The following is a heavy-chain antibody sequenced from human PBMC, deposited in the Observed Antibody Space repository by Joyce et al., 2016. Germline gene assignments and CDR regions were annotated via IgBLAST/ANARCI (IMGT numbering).Heavy chain of an antibody. D-gene: IGHD5-12*01. Sequence: QVQLQESGPGLVKPSQTLSLTCTVPGGSISGGDFYWTWIRQHPGKGLEWIGNIYDSGSTYYNPSLKSRISMSVDRSKNHFSLRLNSATAADTALYKCARMREWLRFRYFDYWGQGILVTVSS. CDR3: ARMREWLRFRYFDY. CDR1: GGSISGGDFY. CDR2: IYDSGST. J-gene: IGHJ4*02. V-gene: IGHV4-31*03.